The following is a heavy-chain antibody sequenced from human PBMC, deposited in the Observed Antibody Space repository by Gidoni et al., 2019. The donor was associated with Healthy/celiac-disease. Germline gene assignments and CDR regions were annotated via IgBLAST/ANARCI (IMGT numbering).Heavy chain of an antibody. D-gene: IGHD3-10*01. Sequence: QVQLVQSGAEVKKPGASVKVSCKASGYTFTGYYMHWVRQAPGQGLEWMGWINPNSGGTNYAQKFQGRVTMTRDTSISTAYMELSRLRSDDTAVYYCARASAYGSGSYYTIGDLFDYWGQGTLVTVSS. CDR1: GYTFTGYY. V-gene: IGHV1-2*02. CDR3: ARASAYGSGSYYTIGDLFDY. CDR2: INPNSGGT. J-gene: IGHJ4*02.